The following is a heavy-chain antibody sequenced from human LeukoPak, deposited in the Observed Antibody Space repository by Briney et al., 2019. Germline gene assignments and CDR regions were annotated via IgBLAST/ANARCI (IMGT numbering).Heavy chain of an antibody. CDR3: ASAVTGYYYMDV. V-gene: IGHV3-48*03. J-gene: IGHJ6*03. D-gene: IGHD4-17*01. Sequence: GGSLRLSCAASGFTFSSYEMNWVRQAPGKGLEWVSYISSSGSTIYYADSVKGRFTISRDNAKNSLYLQMNSLRAEDTAVYYCASAVTGYYYMDVWGKGTTVTISS. CDR2: ISSSGSTI. CDR1: GFTFSSYE.